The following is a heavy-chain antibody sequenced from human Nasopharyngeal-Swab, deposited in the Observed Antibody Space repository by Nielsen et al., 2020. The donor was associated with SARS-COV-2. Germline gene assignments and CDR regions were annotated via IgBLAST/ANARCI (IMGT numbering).Heavy chain of an antibody. D-gene: IGHD2-21*02. J-gene: IGHJ1*01. CDR1: GGSISSGDYS. V-gene: IGHV4-30-4*01. CDR2: IHYSGST. Sequence: SETLSLTCTVSGGSISSGDYSWTWIRQPPGKGLEWIASIHYSGSTKYNPSLKSRVTISVDTSKNQFSLKLSSVTAADTAVYYCARGGAWQEYFQHWGRGTLVTVSS. CDR3: ARGGAWQEYFQH.